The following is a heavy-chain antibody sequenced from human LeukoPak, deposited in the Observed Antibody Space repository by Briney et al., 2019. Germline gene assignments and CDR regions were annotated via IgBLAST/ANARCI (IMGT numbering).Heavy chain of an antibody. CDR2: ISYSGTT. V-gene: IGHV4-59*01. J-gene: IGHJ3*02. CDR1: GGAISSYY. CDR3: ARNIVATPGWAFDI. D-gene: IGHD5-12*01. Sequence: PSETLSLTCTVSGGAISSYYWSWIRQPPGKGLEWIGYISYSGTTNYNPSLRIRVTISVDSSKNQFSLKLSSVTAADTAVYYCARNIVATPGWAFDIWGQGTMVTVSS.